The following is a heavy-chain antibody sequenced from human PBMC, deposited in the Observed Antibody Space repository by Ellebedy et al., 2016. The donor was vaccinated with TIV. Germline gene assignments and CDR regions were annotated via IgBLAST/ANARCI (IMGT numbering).Heavy chain of an antibody. CDR3: ARDWIRLWLGTQKYGMDV. CDR1: GYTFTSYA. CDR2: INTGNGNT. V-gene: IGHV1-3*04. J-gene: IGHJ6*02. D-gene: IGHD3-10*01. Sequence: AASVKVSCKASGYTFTSYALHWVRQAPGQRPEWMGWINTGNGNTKFSQKFQGRVTITRDTSASTAYMEMSSLSSEDTAVYYCARDWIRLWLGTQKYGMDVWGQGTTVSVSS.